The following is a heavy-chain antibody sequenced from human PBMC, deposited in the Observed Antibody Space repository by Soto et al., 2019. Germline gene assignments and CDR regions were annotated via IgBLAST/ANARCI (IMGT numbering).Heavy chain of an antibody. Sequence: EVQLLESGGGLVQPGGSLRLSCAASGFTFSSYAMSWVRQAPGKGLEWVSAISGSGGSTYYADPVKGRFTISRDNSENSLYLQMSSLRAEDTAVYYCAKDVPYCFDYWVQGTLVPVSS. CDR2: ISGSGGST. V-gene: IGHV3-23*01. CDR1: GFTFSSYA. J-gene: IGHJ4*02. CDR3: AKDVPYCFDY.